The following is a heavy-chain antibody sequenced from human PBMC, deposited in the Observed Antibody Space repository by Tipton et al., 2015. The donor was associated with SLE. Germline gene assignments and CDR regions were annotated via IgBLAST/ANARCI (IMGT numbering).Heavy chain of an antibody. D-gene: IGHD6-13*01. J-gene: IGHJ5*02. CDR1: GGSISSGSYY. V-gene: IGHV4-61*09. Sequence: TLSLTCTVSGGSISSGSYYWSWIRQPAGKGLEWIGHIYTSGSTNYHPPLTSRVTISLDTSKKQISLTLTSVTTADTAVYYCARGWYSRNWEWWFDPWGQGTLVTVSS. CDR2: IYTSGST. CDR3: ARGWYSRNWEWWFDP.